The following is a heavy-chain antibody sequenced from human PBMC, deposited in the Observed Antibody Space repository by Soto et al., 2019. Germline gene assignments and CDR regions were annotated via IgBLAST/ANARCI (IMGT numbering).Heavy chain of an antibody. CDR3: ARDFTDVSSGYPFLHAFDI. D-gene: IGHD3-22*01. J-gene: IGHJ3*02. V-gene: IGHV3-43*01. Sequence: GGSLRLSCAASGFTFDDYTMHWVRQAPGKGLEWVSLISWDGGSTYYADSVKGRFTISRDNSKNSLYLQMNSLRTEDTALYDCARDFTDVSSGYPFLHAFDIWGQGXLVTVSS. CDR2: ISWDGGST. CDR1: GFTFDDYT.